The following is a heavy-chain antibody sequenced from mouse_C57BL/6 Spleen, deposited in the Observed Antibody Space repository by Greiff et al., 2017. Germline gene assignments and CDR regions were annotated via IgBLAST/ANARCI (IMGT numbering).Heavy chain of an antibody. CDR3: AKKRYYYCSSPYAMDY. V-gene: IGHV1-54*01. J-gene: IGHJ4*01. Sequence: QVQLQQSGAELVRPGTSVKVSCKASGYAFTNYLIEWVKQRPGQGLEWIGVINPGSGGTNYNEKFKGKATLTADKSSSTAYMQLSSLTSEDSAVYFCAKKRYYYCSSPYAMDYWGQGTSVTVSS. D-gene: IGHD1-1*01. CDR1: GYAFTNYL. CDR2: INPGSGGT.